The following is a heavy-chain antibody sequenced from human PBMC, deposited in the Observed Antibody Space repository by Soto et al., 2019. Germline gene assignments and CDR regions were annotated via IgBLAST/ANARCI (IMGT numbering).Heavy chain of an antibody. V-gene: IGHV3-21*01. CDR2: ISSSSSYI. D-gene: IGHD3-10*01. J-gene: IGHJ5*02. CDR3: ASRITMVRGVNP. Sequence: RRLSCAASGFTFSSYSMNWVRQAPGKGLEWVSSISSSSSYIYYADSVKGRFTISRDNAKNSLYLQMNSLRAEDTAVYYCASRITMVRGVNPWGQGTLVTVSS. CDR1: GFTFSSYS.